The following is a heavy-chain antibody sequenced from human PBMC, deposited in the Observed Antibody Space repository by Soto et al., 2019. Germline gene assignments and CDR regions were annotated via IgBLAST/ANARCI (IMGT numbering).Heavy chain of an antibody. Sequence: PGGSLRLSCAASGFTFSSYGMHWVRQAPGKGLEWVAVIWYDGSNKYYADSVKGRFTISRDNSKNTLYLQMNSLRAEDTAVYYCARDQDVATVTRDAFDIWGQGTMVIVSS. D-gene: IGHD4-17*01. J-gene: IGHJ3*02. V-gene: IGHV3-33*01. CDR1: GFTFSSYG. CDR3: ARDQDVATVTRDAFDI. CDR2: IWYDGSNK.